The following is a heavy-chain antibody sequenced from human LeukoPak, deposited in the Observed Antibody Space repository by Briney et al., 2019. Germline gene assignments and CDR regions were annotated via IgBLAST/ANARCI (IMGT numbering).Heavy chain of an antibody. J-gene: IGHJ4*02. V-gene: IGHV3-74*03. CDR3: ARVGGRGSIGGDC. D-gene: IGHD3-10*01. CDR2: IKSDGSST. Sequence: GGSLRLSCAASGFAFSTYWMHWVRQAPGKGLVWVSRIKSDGSSTTYADFVKGRFTVSRDNAKNTLYLQMSSLGAEDTATYFCARVGGRGSIGGDCWGQGTLVTVSS. CDR1: GFAFSTYW.